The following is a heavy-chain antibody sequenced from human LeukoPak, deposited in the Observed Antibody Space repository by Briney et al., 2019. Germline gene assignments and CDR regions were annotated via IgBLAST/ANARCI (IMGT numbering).Heavy chain of an antibody. CDR1: GFTFNTYG. CDR3: AKEITYSGRYYVYFRH. CDR2: ISNDGTNT. V-gene: IGHV3-30*18. Sequence: GGSLRLSCAASGFTFNTYGMHWVRQAPGKGLEWVAVISNDGTNTNYADSVKGRFTISRDNSKNTLYLQMNSLRAEDTALYYCAKEITYSGRYYVYFRHWGQGTLVTVSS. D-gene: IGHD1-26*01. J-gene: IGHJ1*01.